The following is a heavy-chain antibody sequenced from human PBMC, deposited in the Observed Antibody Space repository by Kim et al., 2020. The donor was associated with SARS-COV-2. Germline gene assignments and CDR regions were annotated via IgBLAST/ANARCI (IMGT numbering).Heavy chain of an antibody. V-gene: IGHV7-4-1*02. CDR3: SIEGEPYSSGWRNYYFYGM. Sequence: ASVKVSCKTSGYTFTSSAMNWVRQAPGQGLEWVGWINTNTGNPTYAQGFTGRFVFSLDTSVSTAFLQISSLKAEDTASYYCSIEGEPYSSGWRNYYFYGM. D-gene: IGHD6-19*01. CDR1: GYTFTSSA. J-gene: IGHJ6*01. CDR2: INTNTGNP.